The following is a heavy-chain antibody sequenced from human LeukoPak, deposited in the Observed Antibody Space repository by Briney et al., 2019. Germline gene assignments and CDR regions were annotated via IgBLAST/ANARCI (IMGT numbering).Heavy chain of an antibody. CDR1: GFTFSDYY. Sequence: PGRSLRLSCAASGFTFSDYYMSWIRQAPGKGLEWVSYISSSSSYTNYADSVKGRFTISRDNAKNSLYLQMNSLRAEDTAVYYCAGVPHYYDSSGYYTWGQGTLVAVSS. D-gene: IGHD3-22*01. CDR2: ISSSSSYT. J-gene: IGHJ5*02. V-gene: IGHV3-11*06. CDR3: AGVPHYYDSSGYYT.